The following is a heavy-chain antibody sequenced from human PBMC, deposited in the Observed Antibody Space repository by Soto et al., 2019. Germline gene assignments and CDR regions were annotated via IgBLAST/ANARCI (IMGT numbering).Heavy chain of an antibody. D-gene: IGHD3-22*01. V-gene: IGHV1-69*06. CDR2: IIPIFGTA. J-gene: IGHJ4*02. Sequence: GASVKVSCKASGGTFSSYAMSWVRKAPGQGLEWMGGIIPIFGTANYAQKFQGRVTITADKSTSTAYMELSSLRSEDTAVYYCARGQGKYYYDSSGYYHLDYWGQGTLVTVSS. CDR1: GGTFSSYA. CDR3: ARGQGKYYYDSSGYYHLDY.